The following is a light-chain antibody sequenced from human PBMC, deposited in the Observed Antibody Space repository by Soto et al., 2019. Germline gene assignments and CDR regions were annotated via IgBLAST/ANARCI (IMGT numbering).Light chain of an antibody. Sequence: QSALTQPPSASGSPGQSVTISCTGTSXDVGGYNYVSWYQHHPGKAPKLMIYEVTKRPSGVPDRFSGSKSGNTASLTVSGLQAEDEADYFCCSHAGDNTYVFGTGTKV. CDR1: SXDVGGYNY. CDR3: CSHAGDNTYV. J-gene: IGLJ1*01. V-gene: IGLV2-8*01. CDR2: EVT.